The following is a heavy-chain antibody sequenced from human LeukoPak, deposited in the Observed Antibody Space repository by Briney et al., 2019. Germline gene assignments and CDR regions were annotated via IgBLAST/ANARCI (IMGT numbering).Heavy chain of an antibody. CDR3: ARQTGSGLFILQ. V-gene: IGHV4-38-2*02. CDR1: GYSISSGYY. D-gene: IGHD3/OR15-3a*01. CDR2: IYHSGST. J-gene: IGHJ4*02. Sequence: PSETLSLTCTVSGYSISSGYYWGWIRPPPGKGLEWIGSIYHSGSTYYNPSLKSRVAISIDTSKNQISLRLTSVTATDTAVYYCARQTGSGLFILQGGQGTLVTVSS.